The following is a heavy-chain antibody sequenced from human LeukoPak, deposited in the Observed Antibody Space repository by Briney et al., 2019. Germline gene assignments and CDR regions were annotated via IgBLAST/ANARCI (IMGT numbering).Heavy chain of an antibody. J-gene: IGHJ4*02. CDR2: ISGSGGST. D-gene: IGHD5-18*01. Sequence: GGSLRLSCAASGFTFSSYAMSWVRQTPGKGLEWVSDISGSGGSTYYADSVKGRFTISRDNSKNTAYLQMNSLRAEDTVIYYCAKDQGWIQLWLFGYWGQGTLVTVSS. CDR1: GFTFSSYA. V-gene: IGHV3-23*01. CDR3: AKDQGWIQLWLFGY.